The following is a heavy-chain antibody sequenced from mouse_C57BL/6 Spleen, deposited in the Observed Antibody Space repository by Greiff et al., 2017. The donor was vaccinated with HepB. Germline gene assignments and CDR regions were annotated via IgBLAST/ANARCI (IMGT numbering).Heavy chain of an antibody. V-gene: IGHV1-82*01. D-gene: IGHD2-3*01. Sequence: QVQLKQSGPELVKPGASVKISCKASGYAFSSSWMNWVKQRPGKGLEWIGRIYPGDGDTNYNGKFKGKATLTADKSSSTAYMQLSSLTSEDSAVYFCARGLIYDGYDYFDYWGQGTTLTVSS. CDR2: IYPGDGDT. CDR3: ARGLIYDGYDYFDY. J-gene: IGHJ2*01. CDR1: GYAFSSSW.